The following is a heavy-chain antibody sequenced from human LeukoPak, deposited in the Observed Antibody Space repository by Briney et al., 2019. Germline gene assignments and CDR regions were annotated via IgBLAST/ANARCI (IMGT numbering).Heavy chain of an antibody. V-gene: IGHV4-34*01. J-gene: IGHJ4*02. CDR1: GGSFSGYY. D-gene: IGHD5-12*01. CDR2: INHSGST. CDR3: ARQRGYEFDY. Sequence: SETLSLTCAVYGGSFSGYYWSWIRQTPGKGLEWIGEINHSGSTNYNPSLKSRVTISVDTSKNQFSLKLSSVTAADTAVYYCARQRGYEFDYWGQGTLVTVSS.